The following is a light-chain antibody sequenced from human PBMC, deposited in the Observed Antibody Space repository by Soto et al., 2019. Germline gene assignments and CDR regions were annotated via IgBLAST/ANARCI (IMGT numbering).Light chain of an antibody. CDR2: EVS. J-gene: IGLJ1*01. V-gene: IGLV2-8*01. CDR3: SSYAGSNNYV. Sequence: QSVLTQPPSASGSPGQSVTISCTGTSSDVGGYNYVSWYQQHPGKAPKLMIYEVSKRPPGVPDRFSGSKSGNTASLTVSGLQAEDEADYDCSSYAGSNNYVFGTGTKVTV. CDR1: SSDVGGYNY.